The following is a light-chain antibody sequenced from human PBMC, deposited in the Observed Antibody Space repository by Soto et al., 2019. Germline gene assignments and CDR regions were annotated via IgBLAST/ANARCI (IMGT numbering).Light chain of an antibody. CDR1: QSVTIDY. J-gene: IGKJ4*01. Sequence: EIVLTPSPGTLSLSPGEGATLSCRASQSVTIDYLAWYQQKPGQAPRLLIYGTSNRASDIPDRFSGSGSGTHFTLTISRLEPEDFAVYYCQQFGDSPLTFGGGTTVEI. CDR3: QQFGDSPLT. CDR2: GTS. V-gene: IGKV3-20*01.